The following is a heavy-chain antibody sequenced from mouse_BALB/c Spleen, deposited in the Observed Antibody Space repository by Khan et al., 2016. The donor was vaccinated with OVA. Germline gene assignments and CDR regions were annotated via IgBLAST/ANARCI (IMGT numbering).Heavy chain of an antibody. CDR3: ARGGKGGFAY. J-gene: IGHJ3*01. V-gene: IGHV5-15*02. CDR1: GFTFSDYG. CDR2: VSSLAYNF. Sequence: EVQLVVSGGGLVQPGGSRKLSCAASGFTFSDYGMAWVRQAPGKGPEWVAFVSSLAYNFYYADTVTGRFTISRENAKNTLYLEMSSLRSEDTAMYYCARGGKGGFAYWGQGTLVTVSA.